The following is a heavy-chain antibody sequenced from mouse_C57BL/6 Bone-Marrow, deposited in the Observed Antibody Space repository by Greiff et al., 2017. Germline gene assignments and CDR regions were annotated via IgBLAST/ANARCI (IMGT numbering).Heavy chain of an antibody. CDR1: GYTFTSYW. CDR2: IDPSDSYT. Sequence: QVQLQQPGAELVRPGTSVKLSCKASGYTFTSYWMHWVKQRPGQGLEWIGVIDPSDSYTNYNQKFKGKATLTVDTSDSTAYMQLSSLTSEDSAVYYCARAFSTGVAVDYWGQGTTLTVSS. CDR3: ARAFSTGVAVDY. J-gene: IGHJ2*01. D-gene: IGHD1-1*01. V-gene: IGHV1-59*01.